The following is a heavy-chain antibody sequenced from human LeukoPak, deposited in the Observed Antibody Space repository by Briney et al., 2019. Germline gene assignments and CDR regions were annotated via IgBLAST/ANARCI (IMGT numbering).Heavy chain of an antibody. J-gene: IGHJ4*02. CDR2: IGTAGDT. D-gene: IGHD3-22*01. CDR3: ARSYDSSGFDY. V-gene: IGHV3-13*01. CDR1: GFTFSSYD. Sequence: GGSLRLSYAASGFTFSSYDMHWVRQATGKGLEWVSAIGTAGDTYYPGSVKGRFTISRENAKNSLYLQMNSLRAGDTAVYYCARSYDSSGFDYWGQGTLVTVSS.